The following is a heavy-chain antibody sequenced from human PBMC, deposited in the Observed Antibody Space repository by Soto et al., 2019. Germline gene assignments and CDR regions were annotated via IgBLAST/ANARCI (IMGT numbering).Heavy chain of an antibody. CDR3: AREATSGWSPHDS. Sequence: GASVKVSCKASGYTFTGYYMHWVRQAPGQGLECMGWINPNSGGTNYAQKFQGRVTMTRDTSISTAFMELSGLRFDDTAVYYCAREATSGWSPHDSWGQGTRVTVSS. CDR1: GYTFTGYY. J-gene: IGHJ4*02. D-gene: IGHD6-19*01. V-gene: IGHV1-2*02. CDR2: INPNSGGT.